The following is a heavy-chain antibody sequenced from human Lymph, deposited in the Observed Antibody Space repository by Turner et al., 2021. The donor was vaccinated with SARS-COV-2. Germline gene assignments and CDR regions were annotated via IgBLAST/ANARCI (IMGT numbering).Heavy chain of an antibody. Sequence: QVQLQVSGPGLVTPFQSLSLTLTVAGGSISSGGYYWSWVRQPPGKGLEWIGYINDSGSTYQNPYLKSRVTISVDTYKNKFDLKLSSVTAADASVYYCARVRSADGVWYFDLWGHGTLVTVSS. D-gene: IGHD2-8*01. CDR1: GGSISSGGYY. J-gene: IGHJ2*01. CDR2: INDSGST. V-gene: IGHV4-31*03. CDR3: ARVRSADGVWYFDL.